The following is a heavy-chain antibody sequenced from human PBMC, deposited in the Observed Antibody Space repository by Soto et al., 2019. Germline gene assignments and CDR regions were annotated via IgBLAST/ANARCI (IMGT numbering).Heavy chain of an antibody. Sequence: QVQLQESGPGLVKPSETLSLTCTVSGGSVSSGSYYWSWIRQPPGKGLEWIGYIYYSGSTNYNPSLKSRVTISVDTSKNQCSLKLSSVTAADTAVYYCAIGSYGDYVGGAFDIWGQGTMVTVSS. D-gene: IGHD4-17*01. V-gene: IGHV4-61*01. CDR1: GGSVSSGSYY. CDR3: AIGSYGDYVGGAFDI. CDR2: IYYSGST. J-gene: IGHJ3*02.